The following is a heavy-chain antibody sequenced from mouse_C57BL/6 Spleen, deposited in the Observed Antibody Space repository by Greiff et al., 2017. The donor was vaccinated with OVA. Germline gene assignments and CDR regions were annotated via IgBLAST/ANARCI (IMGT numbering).Heavy chain of an antibody. CDR1: GFTFSSYA. V-gene: IGHV5-4*01. CDR3: ARDYYDYDGYFDY. J-gene: IGHJ2*01. Sequence: EVKLVESGGGLVKPGGSLKLSCAASGFTFSSYAMSWVRQTPEKRLEWVATISDGGSYTYYPDNVKGRFTISRDNAKNNLYLQMSHLKSEDTAMYYCARDYYDYDGYFDYWGQGTTLTVSS. CDR2: ISDGGSYT. D-gene: IGHD2-4*01.